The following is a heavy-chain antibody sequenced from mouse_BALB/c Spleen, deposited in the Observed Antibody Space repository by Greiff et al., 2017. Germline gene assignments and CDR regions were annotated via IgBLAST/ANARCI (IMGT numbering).Heavy chain of an antibody. CDR1: GFTFSSYA. D-gene: IGHD4-1*01. J-gene: IGHJ4*01. CDR3: ARGLGRAYAMDY. V-gene: IGHV5-9-4*01. Sequence: DVKLVESGGGLVKPGGPLKLSCAASGFTFSSYAMSWVRQSPEKRLEWVAEISSGGSYTYYPDTVTGRFTISRDNAKNTLYLEMSSLRSEDTAMYYCARGLGRAYAMDYWGQGTSVTVSS. CDR2: ISSGGSYT.